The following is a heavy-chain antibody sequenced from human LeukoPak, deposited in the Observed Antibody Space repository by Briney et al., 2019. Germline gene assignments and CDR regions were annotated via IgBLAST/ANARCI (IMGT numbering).Heavy chain of an antibody. D-gene: IGHD3-22*01. CDR2: ISGIGGST. CDR3: ARVVTPRNPRRYDSSGYYYHDAFDI. J-gene: IGHJ3*02. CDR1: RFTSTSYA. Sequence: VGSLRRSSAASRFTSTSYAMSWVCQAPGKGLEWVSAISGIGGSTYSADSAKGRFTISRDNAKNSLYMQMNSLRDEDTAVYYCARVVTPRNPRRYDSSGYYYHDAFDIWGQGTMVTVSS. V-gene: IGHV3-23*01.